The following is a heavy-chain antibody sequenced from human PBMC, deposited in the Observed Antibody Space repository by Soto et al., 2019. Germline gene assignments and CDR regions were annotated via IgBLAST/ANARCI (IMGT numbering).Heavy chain of an antibody. J-gene: IGHJ4*02. CDR2: IKTDASSA. CDR3: ARGLYGDSVGYDH. Sequence: EVQVVESGGGSVQPGGSLRLSCAASGFTFSVYYMHWIRQVPGKGLFWVCRIKTDASSADYADSVKGRFTISRDNAKNTLSLLMNSLTVEDTAVYYCARGLYGDSVGYDHWGQGALVTVSS. D-gene: IGHD4-17*01. CDR1: GFTFSVYY. V-gene: IGHV3-74*01.